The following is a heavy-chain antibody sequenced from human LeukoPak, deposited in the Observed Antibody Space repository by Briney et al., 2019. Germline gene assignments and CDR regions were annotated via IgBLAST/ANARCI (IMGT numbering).Heavy chain of an antibody. CDR2: VNHSGST. CDR3: ARGSSSGGRAFDI. Sequence: PSETLSLTCAVYGGSFSGYYWSWIRQSPGKGLEWIGEVNHSGSTNYNPSLKSRVTISVDTSKNQFSLKLSSVTAADTAVYYCARGSSSGGRAFDIWGQGTMVTVSS. D-gene: IGHD6-6*01. J-gene: IGHJ3*02. V-gene: IGHV4-34*01. CDR1: GGSFSGYY.